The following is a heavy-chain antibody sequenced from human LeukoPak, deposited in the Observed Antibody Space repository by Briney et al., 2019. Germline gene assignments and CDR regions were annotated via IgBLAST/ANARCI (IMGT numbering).Heavy chain of an antibody. CDR1: GYTFTSYY. J-gene: IGHJ4*02. CDR3: ARELNYDSSGYYFDN. CDR2: INPNSGGT. V-gene: IGHV1-2*02. D-gene: IGHD3-22*01. Sequence: ASVKVSCEASGYTFTSYYMHWVRQAPGQGLEWMGWINPNSGGTNYAQKFQGRVTMTRDTSISTAYMELSRLRSDDTAVYYCARELNYDSSGYYFDNWGQGTLVTVSS.